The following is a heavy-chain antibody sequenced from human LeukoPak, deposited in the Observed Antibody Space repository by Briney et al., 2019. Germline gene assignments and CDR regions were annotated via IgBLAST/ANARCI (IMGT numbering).Heavy chain of an antibody. CDR2: ISSSSSYI. D-gene: IGHD3-22*01. V-gene: IGHV3-21*01. J-gene: IGHJ2*01. CDR1: GFTFSSYS. CDR3: ARDLWYYYDSSGPMGYFDL. Sequence: PGGSLRLSCAASGFTFSSYSMNWVRQAPGKGLEWVSSISSSSSYIYYADSVKGRFTISRDNAKNSLYLQMNSLRAEDTAVYYCARDLWYYYDSSGPMGYFDLWGRGTLVTVSS.